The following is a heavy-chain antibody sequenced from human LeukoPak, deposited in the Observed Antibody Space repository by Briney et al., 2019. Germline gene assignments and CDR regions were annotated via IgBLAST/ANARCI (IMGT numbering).Heavy chain of an antibody. Sequence: ASVKVSCKAAGYTFVSHGISWVRLAPGQGLEWMGWISAYNGNTNYAQKLQGRVTMTTDTSTSTAYMELRSLRSDDTAVYYCARGSVHDYGDPFDYWGQGTLVTVSS. CDR2: ISAYNGNT. V-gene: IGHV1-18*01. CDR3: ARGSVHDYGDPFDY. D-gene: IGHD4-17*01. CDR1: GYTFVSHG. J-gene: IGHJ4*02.